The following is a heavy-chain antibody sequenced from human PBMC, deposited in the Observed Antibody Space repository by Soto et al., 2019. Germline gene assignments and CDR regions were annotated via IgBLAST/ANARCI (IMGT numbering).Heavy chain of an antibody. D-gene: IGHD2-2*01. J-gene: IGHJ5*02. CDR3: ARDQDVVVPAASWDNWFDP. CDR2: ISAYNGNT. Sequence: GASVKVSCKASGYTFTSYGISWVRQAPGQGLEWMGWISAYNGNTNYAQKLQGRVTMTTDTSTSTAYMELRSLRSDDTAVYYCARDQDVVVPAASWDNWFDPWGQGTLVTVSS. V-gene: IGHV1-18*01. CDR1: GYTFTSYG.